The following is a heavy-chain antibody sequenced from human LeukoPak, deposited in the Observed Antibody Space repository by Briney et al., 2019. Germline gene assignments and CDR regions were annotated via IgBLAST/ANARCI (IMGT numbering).Heavy chain of an antibody. V-gene: IGHV4-59*01. CDR3: ATGCSAGTPHDWFTP. D-gene: IGHD6-13*01. Sequence: SETLSLTCTVSGGSISGYSWSWIRQPPGKGLEWIGYIYYSGSTNYNPPLKSRVTISVDTSKNQFSLKLSSVTAADTAVYYCATGCSAGTPHDWFTPWGQGTLVTVSS. CDR2: IYYSGST. J-gene: IGHJ5*02. CDR1: GGSISGYS.